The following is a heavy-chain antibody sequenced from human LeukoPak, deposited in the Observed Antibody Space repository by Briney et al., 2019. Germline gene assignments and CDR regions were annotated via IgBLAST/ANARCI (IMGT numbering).Heavy chain of an antibody. D-gene: IGHD4-17*01. CDR3: AREEYLTTVTTPFDY. V-gene: IGHV3-48*03. CDR1: GFTFSSYE. J-gene: IGHJ4*02. Sequence: GGSLRLSCAASGFTFSSYEMNWVRQAPGKGLEWVSYISSSGSTIYYADSVKGRSTISRDDAKNALYLQMNSLRAEDTAVYYCAREEYLTTVTTPFDYWGQGTLVTVSS. CDR2: ISSSGSTI.